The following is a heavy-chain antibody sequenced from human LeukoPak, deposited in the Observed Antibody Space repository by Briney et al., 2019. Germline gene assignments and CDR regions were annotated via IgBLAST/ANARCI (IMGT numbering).Heavy chain of an antibody. V-gene: IGHV4-4*02. J-gene: IGHJ4*02. Sequence: ASETLSLTCAVSGGSISSSNWWSRVRQPPGKGLEWIGEIYHSGSTNYSPSLKSRVTISVDKSKNQFSLKLSSVTAADTAVYYCASRYCTNGVCYSAEGYWGQGTLVTVSS. D-gene: IGHD2-8*01. CDR2: IYHSGST. CDR3: ASRYCTNGVCYSAEGY. CDR1: GGSISSSNW.